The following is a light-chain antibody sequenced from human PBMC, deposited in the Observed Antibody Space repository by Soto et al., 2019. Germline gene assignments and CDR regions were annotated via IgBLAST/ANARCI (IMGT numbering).Light chain of an antibody. CDR2: GVS. CDR1: SSDVGAYNY. V-gene: IGLV2-14*01. Sequence: QSALTQPVSVSGSPGQSITISCTGTSSDVGAYNYVSWYQQHPGKAPKLMIYGVSNRLSGISDRFSGSKSGNTASLTISGLQAEDEADYYCNSYTSTSFWVFGGGTKLTVL. CDR3: NSYTSTSFWV. J-gene: IGLJ3*02.